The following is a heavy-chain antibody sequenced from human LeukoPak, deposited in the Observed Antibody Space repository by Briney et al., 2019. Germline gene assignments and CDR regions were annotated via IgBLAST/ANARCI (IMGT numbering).Heavy chain of an antibody. CDR2: IYYNGST. CDR1: GGSISSYY. D-gene: IGHD2-15*01. V-gene: IGHV4-59*01. J-gene: IGHJ4*02. Sequence: SETLSLTCAVSGGSISSYYWSWIRQPPGKGLEWIGYIYYNGSTNYNPSLKSRVTISIHTSNKQFSLKLTSVTAADTAIYYCASLGFCSGSSCYSGTFDFWGQGTLVTVSS. CDR3: ASLGFCSGSSCYSGTFDF.